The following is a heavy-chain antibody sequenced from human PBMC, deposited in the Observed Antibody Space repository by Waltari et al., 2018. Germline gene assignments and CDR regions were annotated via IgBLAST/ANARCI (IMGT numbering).Heavy chain of an antibody. Sequence: QVQLVQSGAEVKKPGSSVKVSCKASGGTFGSSTISWVRQAPGQGLEWMGRTIPILGIANDAQKFQGRVTITADKSTSTAYMELSSLRSEDTAVYYCAAGGKLEQTYWGQGTLVTVSS. V-gene: IGHV1-69*02. CDR3: AAGGKLEQTY. D-gene: IGHD1-1*01. CDR1: GGTFGSST. CDR2: TIPILGIA. J-gene: IGHJ4*02.